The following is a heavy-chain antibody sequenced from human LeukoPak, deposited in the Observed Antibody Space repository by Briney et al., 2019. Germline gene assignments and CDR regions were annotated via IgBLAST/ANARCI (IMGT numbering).Heavy chain of an antibody. CDR3: ARVFSGYYYFDY. J-gene: IGHJ4*02. CDR1: GFTFSSYS. CDR2: ISSSSSYI. D-gene: IGHD3-22*01. V-gene: IGHV3-21*01. Sequence: GGSLRLSCAASGFTFSSYSMNWVRQAPGKGLEWVSSISSSSSYIYYADSVKGRFTISRDNAKNSLYLQMNSLRAEDTAVYYCARVFSGYYYFDYWGQGTLVTVSS.